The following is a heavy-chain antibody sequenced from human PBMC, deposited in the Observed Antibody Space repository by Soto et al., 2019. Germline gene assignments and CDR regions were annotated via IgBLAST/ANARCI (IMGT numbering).Heavy chain of an antibody. CDR1: GYTFTSYA. CDR2: INAGNGNT. CDR3: ARTVYDSSGYQTSYDY. V-gene: IGHV1-3*01. Sequence: ASVKVSCKASGYTFTSYAMHWVRQAPGQRLEWMGWINAGNGNTKYSQKFQGRVTMTRDTSASTVYMELSSLRSEDTAVYYCARTVYDSSGYQTSYDYWGQGTLVTVSS. J-gene: IGHJ4*02. D-gene: IGHD3-22*01.